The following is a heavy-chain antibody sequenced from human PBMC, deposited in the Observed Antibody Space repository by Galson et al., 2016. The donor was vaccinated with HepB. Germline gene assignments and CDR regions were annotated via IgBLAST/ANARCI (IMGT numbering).Heavy chain of an antibody. CDR3: ADPSVA. CDR2: LNQDGSKK. CDR1: GFTFSNSW. D-gene: IGHD5/OR15-5a*01. Sequence: PRLSCAASGFTFSNSWMNWVRQAPGKGLEWVANLNQDGSKKFYVDSVKGRFAISRDNAKNSLYLQMNSLRAEDTAIYYCADPSVAWGQGTLVTVSS. J-gene: IGHJ4*02. V-gene: IGHV3-7*01.